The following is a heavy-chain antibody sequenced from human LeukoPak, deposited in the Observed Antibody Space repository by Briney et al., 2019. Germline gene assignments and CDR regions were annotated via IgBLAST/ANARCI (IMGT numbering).Heavy chain of an antibody. CDR1: GFTFTSYS. CDR2: ISGGGGST. V-gene: IGHV3-23*01. Sequence: GGSLRLSCAASGFTFTSYSMNWVRQAPGKGLEWVSTISGGGGSTYYADSVKGRFTISRDNSKNTLYLQVNSLRAEDTAVYYCARGIVGANNWFDPWGQGTLVTVYS. J-gene: IGHJ5*02. D-gene: IGHD1-26*01. CDR3: ARGIVGANNWFDP.